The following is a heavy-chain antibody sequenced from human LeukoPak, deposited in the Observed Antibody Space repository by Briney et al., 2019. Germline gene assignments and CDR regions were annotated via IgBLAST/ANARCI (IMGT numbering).Heavy chain of an antibody. Sequence: GGSLRLSCAASGFTFSSYSMNWVRQAPGKGLEWVSSISSSSSYIYYADSVKGRFTISRDNAKNTLYLQMNSLRAEDTAVYYCASPVSVAGMADYWGQGTLVTVSS. J-gene: IGHJ4*02. CDR3: ASPVSVAGMADY. CDR2: ISSSSSYI. V-gene: IGHV3-21*01. D-gene: IGHD6-19*01. CDR1: GFTFSSYS.